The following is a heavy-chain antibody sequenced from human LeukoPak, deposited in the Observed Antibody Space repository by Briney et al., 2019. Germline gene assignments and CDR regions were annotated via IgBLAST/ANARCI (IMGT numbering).Heavy chain of an antibody. CDR3: AKAPQLWIDY. J-gene: IGHJ4*02. CDR2: IRYDGSNK. V-gene: IGHV3-30*02. D-gene: IGHD5-18*01. Sequence: GSLRLSCAASGFTFSSYGMHWVRQAPGKGLEWVAFIRYDGSNKYYADSVKGRFTISRDNSKNTLYLQMNSLRAEGTAVYYCAKAPQLWIDYWGQGTLVTVSS. CDR1: GFTFSSYG.